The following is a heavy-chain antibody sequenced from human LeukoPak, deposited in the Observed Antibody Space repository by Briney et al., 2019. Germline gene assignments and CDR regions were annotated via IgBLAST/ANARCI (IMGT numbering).Heavy chain of an antibody. J-gene: IGHJ4*02. CDR2: ISGSGGST. V-gene: IGHV3-23*01. CDR3: AKGDKPVIAMVKFDY. D-gene: IGHD5-18*01. Sequence: GGSLRLSCAASGFTFSSYGMSWVRQAPGKGLEWVSAISGSGGSTYYADSVKGRFIISRDNSKNTLYLQMNSLRAEDTAVYYCAKGDKPVIAMVKFDYWGQGTLVTVSS. CDR1: GFTFSSYG.